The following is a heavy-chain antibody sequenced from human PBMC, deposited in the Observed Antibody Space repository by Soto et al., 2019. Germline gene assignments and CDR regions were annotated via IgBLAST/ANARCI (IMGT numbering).Heavy chain of an antibody. V-gene: IGHV4-30-2*01. Sequence: ASETLSLTCTVSGGSINSDSYSWSWVRQPPGKGLEWIGYIYHSGSTYYNPSLKSRVTISLGRSRNQFSLKLSPVSAADTAVYYCARDTISHGMDVWGQGTTVTVSS. CDR1: GGSINSDSYS. CDR2: IYHSGST. CDR3: ARDTISHGMDV. J-gene: IGHJ6*02. D-gene: IGHD3-3*01.